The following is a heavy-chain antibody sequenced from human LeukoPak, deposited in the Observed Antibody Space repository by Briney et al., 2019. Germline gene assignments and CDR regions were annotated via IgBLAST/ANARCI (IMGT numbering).Heavy chain of an antibody. J-gene: IGHJ6*03. CDR1: RFTFSSYA. V-gene: IGHV3-23*01. D-gene: IGHD6-19*01. CDR3: ARGIAVTKYYYYMDV. Sequence: PGWSLRLSCAASRFTFSSYAMSWVRQAPGKGLEWVSTISGSGGSTYYADSVKGRFTISRDNAKNSLYLQMNSLRAGDTAVYYCARGIAVTKYYYYMDVWGKGTTVTVSS. CDR2: ISGSGGST.